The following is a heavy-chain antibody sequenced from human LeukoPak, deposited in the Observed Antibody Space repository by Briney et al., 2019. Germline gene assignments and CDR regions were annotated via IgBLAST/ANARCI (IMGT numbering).Heavy chain of an antibody. Sequence: PGGSLRLSCAASGFTFSSYGMHRVRQAPATRLERVSAISYDGSNKYYADSVKGRFTISRDNSKNTLYLQMNSLRAEDTAVYYCAKDERNWNYNLASQTYDWGQGTLVTVSS. D-gene: IGHD1-7*01. CDR3: AKDERNWNYNLASQTYD. CDR1: GFTFSSYG. CDR2: ISYDGSNK. J-gene: IGHJ4*02. V-gene: IGHV3-30*18.